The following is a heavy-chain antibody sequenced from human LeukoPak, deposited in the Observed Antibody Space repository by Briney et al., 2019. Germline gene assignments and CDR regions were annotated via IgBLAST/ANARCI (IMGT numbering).Heavy chain of an antibody. Sequence: HPGGSLRLSCAASGFTFSSYAMSWVRQAPGKGLEWVSAISGSGGSTYYADSVKGRFTISRDNSKNTLWLQTNSLRVEDTAVYYCAKASGGYHGLGDYNGIDSWGQGTLVTVSS. CDR2: ISGSGGST. CDR1: GFTFSSYA. D-gene: IGHD3-16*01. CDR3: AKASGGYHGLGDYNGIDS. J-gene: IGHJ4*02. V-gene: IGHV3-23*01.